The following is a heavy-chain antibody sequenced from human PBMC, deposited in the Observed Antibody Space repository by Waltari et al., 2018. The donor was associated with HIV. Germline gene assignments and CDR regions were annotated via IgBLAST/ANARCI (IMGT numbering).Heavy chain of an antibody. CDR1: GFRVSDYG. D-gene: IGHD6-13*01. V-gene: IGHV3-33*01. CDR2: IWYYGSKK. Sequence: VQLEESGGGVVQPGRSRRLSCAASGFRVSDYGMHWVRQAPGKVLQWVAVIWYYGSKKEYSDSVKGRFTIAKDNSKNTLFLQMNSLIVDDTAVYFCARVPFASSWSADSFDVWGPGTRITVSS. J-gene: IGHJ3*01. CDR3: ARVPFASSWSADSFDV.